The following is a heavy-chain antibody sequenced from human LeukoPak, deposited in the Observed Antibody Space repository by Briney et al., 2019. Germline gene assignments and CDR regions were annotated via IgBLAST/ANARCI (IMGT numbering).Heavy chain of an antibody. J-gene: IGHJ4*02. CDR3: ARDASSWFGELMYYFDY. CDR1: GFIFSSYW. CDR2: IKQDGSEK. Sequence: GGSLRLSCAASGFIFSSYWMSWVRQAPGKGLEWVANIKQDGSEKYYVDSVKGRFTISRDNAKNSLYLQMNSLRAEDTAVYYCARDASSWFGELMYYFDYWGQGTLVTVSS. D-gene: IGHD3-10*01. V-gene: IGHV3-7*01.